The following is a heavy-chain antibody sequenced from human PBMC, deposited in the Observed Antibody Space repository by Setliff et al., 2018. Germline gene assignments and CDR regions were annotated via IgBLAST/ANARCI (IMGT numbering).Heavy chain of an antibody. D-gene: IGHD5-12*01. CDR2: ISVYNGKT. Sequence: ASVKVSCKASGYTFTSYGFSWVRQAPGQGLEWMGWISVYNGKTKYAQKFQGRVTMTRDTSTSTVYMELSSLRSEDTAVYYCARDQGSGYAYYFDYWGQGTLVTVSS. J-gene: IGHJ4*02. V-gene: IGHV1-18*01. CDR1: GYTFTSYG. CDR3: ARDQGSGYAYYFDY.